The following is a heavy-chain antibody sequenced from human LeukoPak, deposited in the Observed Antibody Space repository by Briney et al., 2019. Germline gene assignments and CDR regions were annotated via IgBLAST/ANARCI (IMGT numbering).Heavy chain of an antibody. CDR3: ARVSGYDFWSGTDY. J-gene: IGHJ4*02. Sequence: QPGGSLRLSCAASGFTFSSYAMSWVRQAPGKGLEWVSAISGSGGSTYYADSVKGRFTISRDNAKNSLYLQMNSLRAEDTAVYYCARVSGYDFWSGTDYWGQGTLVTVSS. D-gene: IGHD3-3*01. CDR1: GFTFSSYA. CDR2: ISGSGGST. V-gene: IGHV3-23*01.